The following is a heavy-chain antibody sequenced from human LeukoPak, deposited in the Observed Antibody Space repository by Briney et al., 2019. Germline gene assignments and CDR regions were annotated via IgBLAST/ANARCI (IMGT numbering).Heavy chain of an antibody. J-gene: IGHJ5*02. CDR2: INPNSGGT. V-gene: IGHV1-2*02. CDR1: GYTFTGYY. CDR3: ARAAPIGSSGYWSWFDP. Sequence: ASVKVSCKASGYTFTGYYMHWVRQAPGQGLEWMGWINPNSGGTNYAQKFQGRVTMTRDTSISTAYMELSRLRSDDTAVYYCARAAPIGSSGYWSWFDPWGQGTLVTVSS. D-gene: IGHD3-22*01.